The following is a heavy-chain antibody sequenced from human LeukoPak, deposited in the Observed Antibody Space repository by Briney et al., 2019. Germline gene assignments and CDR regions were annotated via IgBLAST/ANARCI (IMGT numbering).Heavy chain of an antibody. J-gene: IGHJ5*02. CDR2: FNPSGGRT. CDR3: ARDRALRGRNWFDP. D-gene: IGHD5-12*01. Sequence: ASVKVSCKASGYTFTSYYMHWVRQAPGQGLEWMGIFNPSGGRTSYAQKFQGRVTMTRDTSISTAYMELSRLRSDDTAVYYCARDRALRGRNWFDPWGQGTLVTVSS. V-gene: IGHV1-46*01. CDR1: GYTFTSYY.